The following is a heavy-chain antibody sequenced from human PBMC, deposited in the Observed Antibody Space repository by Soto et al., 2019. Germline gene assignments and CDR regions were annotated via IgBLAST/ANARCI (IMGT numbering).Heavy chain of an antibody. J-gene: IGHJ4*02. Sequence: SLRLSCAASGFTFSSYAMHWVRQAPGKGLEWVAVISYDGSNKYYADSVKGRFTISRDNSKNTLYLQMNSLRAEDTAVYSCAKESSYYDSSGYYAPFDYWGQGTLVTVSS. CDR3: AKESSYYDSSGYYAPFDY. CDR1: GFTFSSYA. CDR2: ISYDGSNK. D-gene: IGHD3-22*01. V-gene: IGHV3-30-3*01.